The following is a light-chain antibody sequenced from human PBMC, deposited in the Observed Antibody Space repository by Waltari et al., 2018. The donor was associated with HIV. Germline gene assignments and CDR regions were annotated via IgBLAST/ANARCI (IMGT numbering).Light chain of an antibody. CDR2: DAS. J-gene: IGKJ4*01. CDR3: QQYGDSLLT. V-gene: IGKV3-20*01. Sequence: EIFLTQSPGTLSLSPGERATLSCRASQSVAGSYVAWYQQKPGQAPRLLMYDASSRASGIPDRFSGSGSGTDFTLTISRLEPEDFAVYYCQQYGDSLLTFGGGTKVDIK. CDR1: QSVAGSY.